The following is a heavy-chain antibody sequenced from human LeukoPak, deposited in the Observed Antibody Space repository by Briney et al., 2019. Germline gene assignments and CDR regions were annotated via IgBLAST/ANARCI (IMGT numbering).Heavy chain of an antibody. CDR2: INVYNGNT. D-gene: IGHD3-22*01. CDR3: SRWLDYYYNGKYLYILDY. V-gene: IGHV1-18*01. Sequence: AAVKVSCKASGYTFTSHGISGVRQAPGQGLEWMGWINVYNGNTNYAQKVQGRVTMTTDTSTSTAYMELKISGSDDKAGYFWSRWLDYYYNGKYLYILDYWGQGTRGPVST. J-gene: IGHJ4*02. CDR1: GYTFTSHG.